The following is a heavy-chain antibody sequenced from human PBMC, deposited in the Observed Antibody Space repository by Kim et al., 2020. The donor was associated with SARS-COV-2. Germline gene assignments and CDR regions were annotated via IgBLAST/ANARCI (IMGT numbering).Heavy chain of an antibody. CDR3: ARESPITMVRGAHFDY. D-gene: IGHD3-10*01. V-gene: IGHV4-31*02. Sequence: SLNSRVTISVDTSKNQFSLKLSSVTAADTAVYYCARESPITMVRGAHFDYWGQGTLVTVSS. J-gene: IGHJ4*02.